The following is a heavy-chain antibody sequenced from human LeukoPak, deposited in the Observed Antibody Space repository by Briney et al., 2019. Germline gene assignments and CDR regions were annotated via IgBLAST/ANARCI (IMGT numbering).Heavy chain of an antibody. V-gene: IGHV1-2*02. D-gene: IGHD2-15*01. Sequence: ASVKVSCKASGYTFTGYYMHWVRQAPGQGLEWMGWINPNSGDTNYAQKFQGRVTMTRDTSISTAYMELSRLRSDDTAVYYCARDRAVVVVAAILSYWGQGTLVTVSS. CDR2: INPNSGDT. CDR3: ARDRAVVVVAAILSY. J-gene: IGHJ4*02. CDR1: GYTFTGYY.